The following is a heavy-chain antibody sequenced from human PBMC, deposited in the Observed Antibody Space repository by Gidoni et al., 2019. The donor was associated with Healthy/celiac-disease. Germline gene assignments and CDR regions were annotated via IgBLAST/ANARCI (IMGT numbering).Heavy chain of an antibody. J-gene: IGHJ4*02. Sequence: NSGSIGYADSVKGRFTISRDNAKNSLYLQMNSLRAEDTALYYCAKDMGCSSTSCYDGSFDYWGQGTLVTVSS. CDR3: AKDMGCSSTSCYDGSFDY. CDR2: NSGSI. V-gene: IGHV3-9*01. D-gene: IGHD2-2*01.